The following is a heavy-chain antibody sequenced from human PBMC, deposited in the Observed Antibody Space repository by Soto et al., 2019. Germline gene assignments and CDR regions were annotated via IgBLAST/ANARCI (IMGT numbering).Heavy chain of an antibody. CDR3: AADEGLGYCSGGSCYSIRRFDP. D-gene: IGHD2-15*01. CDR2: IVVGSGNT. V-gene: IGHV1-58*02. CDR1: GFTFTSSA. Sequence: SVKVSCKASGFTFTSSAMQWVRQARGQRLEWIGWIVVGSGNTNYAQKFQERVTITRDMSTSTAYMELSSLRSEDTAVYYCAADEGLGYCSGGSCYSIRRFDPWGQGTLVTVSS. J-gene: IGHJ5*02.